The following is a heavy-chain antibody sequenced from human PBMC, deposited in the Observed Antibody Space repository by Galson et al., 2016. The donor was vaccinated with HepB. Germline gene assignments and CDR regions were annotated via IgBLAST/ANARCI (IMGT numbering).Heavy chain of an antibody. Sequence: SVKVSCKASGDTFSIYTIAWVRQAPGQGLEWMGGILPRSGTTSYAQKFRARATITADESTSTAYMEFSSLRSEDTVVYYCARERRTFYTFDQWGQGTLVTIFS. J-gene: IGHJ4*02. CDR2: ILPRSGTT. CDR1: GDTFSIYT. V-gene: IGHV1-69*13. D-gene: IGHD2/OR15-2a*01. CDR3: ARERRTFYTFDQ.